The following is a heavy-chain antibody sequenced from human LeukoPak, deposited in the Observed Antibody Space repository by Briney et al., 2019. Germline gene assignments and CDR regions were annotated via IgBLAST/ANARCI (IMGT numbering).Heavy chain of an antibody. CDR1: GFTLSGHY. Sequence: GGSLRLSCAASGFTLSGHYMSWIRQAPGKGLEWVSKISSGGTTYYAVSLKGRFTISRDNAKNSLYLQINSLRAEDTAVYYCARALQAYYLDYWGQGTLVTVSS. CDR2: ISSGGTT. CDR3: ARALQAYYLDY. J-gene: IGHJ4*02. V-gene: IGHV3-11*01.